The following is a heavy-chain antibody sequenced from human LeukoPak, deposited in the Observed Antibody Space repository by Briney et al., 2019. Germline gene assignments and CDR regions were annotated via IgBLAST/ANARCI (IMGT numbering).Heavy chain of an antibody. CDR3: AQSREVFNSGFDY. CDR2: ITRGGTT. D-gene: IGHD5-24*01. V-gene: IGHV3-23*01. CDR1: GYSFNNDG. J-gene: IGHJ4*02. Sequence: GGSLRLSCAASGYSFNNDGMSWVRQAPGKGLEWVSGITRGGTTYYADSVKGRFTISRVIYKNTPYLDEETVRVEDTAVYYCAQSREVFNSGFDYWGQGTLVTVSS.